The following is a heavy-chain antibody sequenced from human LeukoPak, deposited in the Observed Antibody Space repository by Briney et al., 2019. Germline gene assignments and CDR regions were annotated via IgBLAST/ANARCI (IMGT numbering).Heavy chain of an antibody. CDR3: AKDIEASI. D-gene: IGHD2-15*01. J-gene: IGHJ4*02. V-gene: IGHV3-23*01. CDR2: ISLSGANT. CDR1: GFTFSDSA. Sequence: PGGSLRLSCAASGFTFSDSAMDWVRQAPGKGLEWVSLISLSGANTFYADSVKGRFSVSRDNPKNTMYLQMNSLRAEDTAVYYCAKDIEASIWGQGTLVAVSS.